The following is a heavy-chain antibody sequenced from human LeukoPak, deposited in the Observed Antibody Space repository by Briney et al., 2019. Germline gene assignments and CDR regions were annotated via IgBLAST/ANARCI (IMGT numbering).Heavy chain of an antibody. CDR3: AGRVGYDFWSGYYVTDWFDP. CDR2: MNPNSGNT. D-gene: IGHD3-3*01. Sequence: ASVKVSCKASGYTFTSYDINWVRQATGQGLEWMGWMNPNSGNTGYAQKFQGRVTMTRNTSISTAYMELSSLRSEDTAVYYRAGRVGYDFWSGYYVTDWFDPWGQGTLVTVSS. J-gene: IGHJ5*02. CDR1: GYTFTSYD. V-gene: IGHV1-8*01.